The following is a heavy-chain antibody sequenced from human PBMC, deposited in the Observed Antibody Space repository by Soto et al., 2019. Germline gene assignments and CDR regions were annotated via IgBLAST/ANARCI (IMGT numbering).Heavy chain of an antibody. CDR1: GFSPSTSGLC. CDR2: IDWDDDK. Sequence: SGPTLVNPTPTLTLTCTFTGFSPSTSGLCVSWIRQPPGKALEWLALIDWDDDKYYSTSLKTRLTISKDTSKNQVVRTITNMDPVYTATYYCARSRITGTPTTNYCGMYVWGQGTTVTVSS. D-gene: IGHD1-20*01. J-gene: IGHJ6*02. CDR3: ARSRITGTPTTNYCGMYV. V-gene: IGHV2-70*01.